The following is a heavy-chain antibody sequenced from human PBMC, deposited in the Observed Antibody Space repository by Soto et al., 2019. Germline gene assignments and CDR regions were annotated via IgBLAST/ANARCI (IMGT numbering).Heavy chain of an antibody. CDR3: AKDLQRIVVVMYFDY. D-gene: IGHD3-22*01. Sequence: GESLKISCAASGFTFSSYGMHWVRQAPGKGLEWVAVISYDGSNKYYADSVKGRFTISRDNSKNTLYLQMNSLRAEDTAVYYCAKDLQRIVVVMYFDYWGQGTLVTVSS. J-gene: IGHJ4*02. CDR2: ISYDGSNK. V-gene: IGHV3-30*18. CDR1: GFTFSSYG.